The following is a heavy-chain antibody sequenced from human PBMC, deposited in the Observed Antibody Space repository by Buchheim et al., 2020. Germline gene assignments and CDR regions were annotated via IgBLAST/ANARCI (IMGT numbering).Heavy chain of an antibody. CDR3: ASSPGLVGATAYFDY. V-gene: IGHV4-59*08. J-gene: IGHJ4*02. CDR1: GGSISSYY. Sequence: QVQLQESGPGLVKPSETLSLTCTVSGGSISSYYWSWIRQPPGKGLEWIGYIYYSRSTNYNPSLKSRVTISVDTSKNQFSLKRSSVTAADTAVYYCASSPGLVGATAYFDYWGQGTL. D-gene: IGHD1-26*01. CDR2: IYYSRST.